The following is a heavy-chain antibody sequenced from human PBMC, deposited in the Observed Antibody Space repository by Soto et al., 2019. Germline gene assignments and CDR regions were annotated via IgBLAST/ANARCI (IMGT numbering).Heavy chain of an antibody. V-gene: IGHV3-21*01. CDR2: ISSSSSYI. J-gene: IGHJ4*02. Sequence: KTGGSLRLSCAASGLTFVSYSMNGFGKSPGKGLEWVSSISSSSSYIYYADSVKGRFTISRDNAKNSLYLQMNSLRAEDTAVYYCARDYYDSSGYYYGYWGQGTLVTVSS. CDR3: ARDYYDSSGYYYGY. D-gene: IGHD3-22*01. CDR1: GLTFVSYS.